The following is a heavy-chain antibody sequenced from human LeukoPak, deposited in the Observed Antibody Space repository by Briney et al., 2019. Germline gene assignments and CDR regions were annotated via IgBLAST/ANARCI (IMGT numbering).Heavy chain of an antibody. CDR1: GFTFSGSA. CDR2: IRSKANSYAT. D-gene: IGHD3-22*01. Sequence: GGSLRLSCAASGFTFSGSAMHWVRQASGKGLEWVGRIRSKANSYATAYAASVKGSFTISRDDSKNTAYLQMNSLKTEDTAVYYCTRLWGVGYYDSSGYPETDYWGQGTLVTVSS. V-gene: IGHV3-73*01. CDR3: TRLWGVGYYDSSGYPETDY. J-gene: IGHJ4*02.